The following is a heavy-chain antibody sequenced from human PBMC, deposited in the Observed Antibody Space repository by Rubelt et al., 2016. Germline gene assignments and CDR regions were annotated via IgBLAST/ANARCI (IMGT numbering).Heavy chain of an antibody. D-gene: IGHD3-10*01. J-gene: IGHJ4*02. V-gene: IGHV3-7*01. Sequence: GRSLRLSCAVSGFTYINHWMSWVRQAPGRGLEWVANIKQDGSEKNYVDSVKGRFTISRDNSKNTLYLQMNSLRAEDTAVYYCARVRGTYGYAMDYWGQGTLVTVSS. CDR3: ARVRGTYGYAMDY. CDR2: IKQDGSEK. CDR1: GFTYINHW.